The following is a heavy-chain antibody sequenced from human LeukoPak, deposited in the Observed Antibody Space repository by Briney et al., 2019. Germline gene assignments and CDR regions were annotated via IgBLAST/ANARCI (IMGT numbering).Heavy chain of an antibody. V-gene: IGHV1-2*02. J-gene: IGHJ3*02. CDR3: ASLAAADLSSAFDI. Sequence: GAPVKGSCQAFGYTFPGYYMHWVRQAPGQGLEWMGWVNPNSGGTNYAQKFQGRVTMTRDTSISTAYMELSRLRSDDTAVYYCASLAAADLSSAFDIWGQGTMVTVSS. D-gene: IGHD6-13*01. CDR1: GYTFPGYY. CDR2: VNPNSGGT.